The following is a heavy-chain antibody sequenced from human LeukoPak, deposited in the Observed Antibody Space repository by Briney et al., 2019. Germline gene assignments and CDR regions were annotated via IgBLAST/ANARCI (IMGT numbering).Heavy chain of an antibody. CDR3: ARVLYDSSGYYYYYYGMDV. J-gene: IGHJ6*02. CDR1: GYTFTSYA. D-gene: IGHD3-22*01. V-gene: IGHV1-18*01. CDR2: ISAYNGNT. Sequence: ASVKVSCKASGYTFTSYAMHWVRQAPGQRLEWMGWISAYNGNTNYAQKLQGRVTMTTDTSTSTAYMELRSLRSDDTAVYYCARVLYDSSGYYYYYYGMDVWGQGTTVTVSS.